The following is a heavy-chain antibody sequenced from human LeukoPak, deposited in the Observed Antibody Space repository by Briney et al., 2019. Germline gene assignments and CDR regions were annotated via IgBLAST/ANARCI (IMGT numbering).Heavy chain of an antibody. J-gene: IGHJ4*02. CDR1: GFTFSSYE. CDR2: ISSSGSTI. Sequence: GGSLRLSCTASGFTFSSYEMNWVRQAPGKGLEWVSYISSSGSTIYYADSVKGRFTISRDNAKNSLYLQMNSLRAEDTAVYYCARVWEKLSGSYSDYWGQGTLVTVSS. V-gene: IGHV3-48*03. D-gene: IGHD1-26*01. CDR3: ARVWEKLSGSYSDY.